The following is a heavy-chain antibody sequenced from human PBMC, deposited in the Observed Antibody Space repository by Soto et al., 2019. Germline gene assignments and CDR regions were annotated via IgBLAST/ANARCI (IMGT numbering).Heavy chain of an antibody. CDR1: GVSISSGNW. CDR3: AREPLAHSYFDF. J-gene: IGHJ4*02. CDR2: IFHDGTA. V-gene: IGHV4-4*02. Sequence: SETMSLTCAVSGVSISSGNWWTWVRQTPQRGLEYIGEIFHDGTANYYPSFERRVAISVDTSKNQFSLKLTSVTAADSAVYFCAREPLAHSYFDFWGQGTLVTVSS.